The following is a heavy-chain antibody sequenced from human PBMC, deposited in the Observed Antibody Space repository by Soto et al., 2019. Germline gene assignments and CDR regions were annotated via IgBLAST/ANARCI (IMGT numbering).Heavy chain of an antibody. CDR1: GGSISSCHY. J-gene: IGHJ6*02. V-gene: IGHV4-31*03. D-gene: IGHD3-22*01. CDR2: IYYTGTT. Sequence: QVQLQESGPGLVKPSQTLSLTCNVSGGSISSCHYWTWIRQLPGKGLEWIGYIYYTGTTYYNPSLRSRVAISVDTSKNQFSLKLSSVTAADTAVYYCARERDYYCDNTDFYPSVWGQGTTVTVSS. CDR3: ARERDYYCDNTDFYPSV.